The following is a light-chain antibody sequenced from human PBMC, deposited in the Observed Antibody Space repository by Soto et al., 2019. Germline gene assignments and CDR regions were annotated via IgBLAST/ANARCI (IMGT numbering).Light chain of an antibody. CDR2: AAS. CDR1: QSVTATD. CDR3: LQYGVPLWT. J-gene: IGKJ1*01. V-gene: IGKV3-20*01. Sequence: EIAWTQSPGTLSLSPGERATLSCMASQSVTATDLAWYKQRPGQAPMLLIYAASSGATGVPDRFSVSGSGTDFTLTISRLEPEDFAVYYCLQYGVPLWTFGQGPTVEIK.